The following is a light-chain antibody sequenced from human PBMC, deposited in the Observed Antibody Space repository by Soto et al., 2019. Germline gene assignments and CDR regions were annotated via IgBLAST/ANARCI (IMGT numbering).Light chain of an antibody. CDR3: ETWDSNTHTV. V-gene: IGLV4-60*02. CDR1: SGHSSYI. Sequence: QSVLTQSSSASASLGSSVKLTCTLSSGHSSYIIAWHQQQPGKAPRYLMKLEGSGSYNKGSGVPDRFSGSSSGADCYLTISNLQLEDEADYYCETWDSNTHTVFGGGTKLTVL. J-gene: IGLJ3*02. CDR2: LEGSGSY.